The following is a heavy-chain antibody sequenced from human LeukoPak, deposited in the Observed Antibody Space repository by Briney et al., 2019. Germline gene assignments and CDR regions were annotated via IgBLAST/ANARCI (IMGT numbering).Heavy chain of an antibody. CDR2: IYYSGST. CDR3: AREGGLQHHFDY. J-gene: IGHJ4*02. Sequence: GSLRLSCTVSGFTVSSNSMSWVRQPPGKGLEWIGSIYYSGSTYYNPSLKSRVTISVDTSKNQFSLKLSSVTAADTAVYYCAREGGLQHHFDYWGQGTLVTVSS. CDR1: GFTVSSNS. D-gene: IGHD4-11*01. V-gene: IGHV4-39*07.